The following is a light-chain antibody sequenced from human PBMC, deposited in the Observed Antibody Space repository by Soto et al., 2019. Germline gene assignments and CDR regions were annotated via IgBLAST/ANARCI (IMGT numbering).Light chain of an antibody. Sequence: EIVMTQSPATLSVSPGERVTLSCRASQSVSSSLAWYQQKPGQAPRLLIYGASTKATGIPARFSGSLSETEFTLLSSSLHSEDFAVYYRQQYNNWPPVTFRPGTKVEIK. CDR3: QQYNNWPPVT. V-gene: IGKV3-15*01. CDR1: QSVSSS. CDR2: GAS. J-gene: IGKJ3*01.